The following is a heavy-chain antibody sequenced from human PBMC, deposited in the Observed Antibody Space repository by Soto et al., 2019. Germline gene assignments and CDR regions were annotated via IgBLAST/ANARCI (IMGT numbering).Heavy chain of an antibody. V-gene: IGHV4-39*01. D-gene: IGHD6-6*01. CDR2: IYYRGTA. Sequence: PSETLSLTCTVSGGSIRSSSYYWGWIRQPPGKGLEWIGSIYYRGTAYYNPSLQSRVSMPVDTSKNQFSLKMNSLISADTAVYFCARRRALAARPDWFDPWGQGILVTVSS. J-gene: IGHJ5*02. CDR3: ARRRALAARPDWFDP. CDR1: GGSIRSSSYY.